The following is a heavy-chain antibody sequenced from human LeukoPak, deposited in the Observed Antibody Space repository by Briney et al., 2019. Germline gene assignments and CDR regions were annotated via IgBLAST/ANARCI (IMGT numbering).Heavy chain of an antibody. V-gene: IGHV4-34*01. CDR2: INHSGST. CDR1: GGSFSGYY. J-gene: IGHJ2*01. CDR3: ARGRRQLVKGGLWYFDL. D-gene: IGHD6-13*01. Sequence: PSETLSLTCAVYGGSFSGYYWSWIRQPPGKGLEWIGEINHSGSTNYNPSLKSRVTISVDTSKNQFSLKLSSVTAADTAVYYCARGRRQLVKGGLWYFDLWGRGTLVTVSS.